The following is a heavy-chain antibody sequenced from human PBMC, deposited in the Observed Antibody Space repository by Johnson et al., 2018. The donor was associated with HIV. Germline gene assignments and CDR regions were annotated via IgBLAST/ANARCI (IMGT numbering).Heavy chain of an antibody. CDR3: ARERDYYDSGGYWVDAFDI. CDR1: GFSFSTTW. Sequence: VQLVESGGGLVQPGGSLRLSCAASGFSFSTTWMHWVRQAPGEGLVWVAHINSDGSSTHYADSVKGRFSISRDNAENTLYLQMNSLRAEDTAVYYCARERDYYDSGGYWVDAFDIWGQGTMVTVSS. J-gene: IGHJ3*02. V-gene: IGHV3-74*01. CDR2: INSDGSST. D-gene: IGHD3-22*01.